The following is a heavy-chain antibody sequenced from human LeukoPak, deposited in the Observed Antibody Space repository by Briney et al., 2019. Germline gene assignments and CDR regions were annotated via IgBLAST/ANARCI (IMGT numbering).Heavy chain of an antibody. CDR2: IIPIFGTA. CDR3: AIGYCSGGSCYSLDY. J-gene: IGHJ4*02. V-gene: IGHV1-69*13. Sequence: SVKVSCKASGGTFSSYAISWVRQAPGQGLEWMGGIIPIFGTANYAQKFQGRVTITADESTSTAYMELSSLRSEGTAVYYCAIGYCSGGSCYSLDYWGQGTLVTVSS. CDR1: GGTFSSYA. D-gene: IGHD2-15*01.